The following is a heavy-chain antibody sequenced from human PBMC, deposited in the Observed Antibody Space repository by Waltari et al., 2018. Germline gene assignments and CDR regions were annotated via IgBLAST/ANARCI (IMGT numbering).Heavy chain of an antibody. J-gene: IGHJ5*02. Sequence: QVQLQQWGAGLLKPSETLSLTCAVYGGSFSGYYWSWIRQPPGKGLEWIGEINHKGSTNYNPALKSRVTIAVDTSKNQFALKLSSVTAADTAVYYCARGRIMITFGGVIVIRGNNWFDPWGQGTLVTVSS. CDR1: GGSFSGYY. V-gene: IGHV4-34*01. CDR2: INHKGST. CDR3: ARGRIMITFGGVIVIRGNNWFDP. D-gene: IGHD3-16*02.